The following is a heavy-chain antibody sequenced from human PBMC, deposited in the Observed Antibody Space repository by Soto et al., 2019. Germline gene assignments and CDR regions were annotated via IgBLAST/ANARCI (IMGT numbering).Heavy chain of an antibody. CDR2: MNPNSGNT. V-gene: IGHV1-8*02. Sequence: ASVKVSCKASGGTFSSYTISWVRQATGQGLEWLGWMNPNSGNTGYAMNFQGRVTMTRNTSISTAYMELSSLRSEDTAVYYCARVAIVLVPAVGSHYYGMDVWGQGTTVTVSS. J-gene: IGHJ6*02. CDR1: GGTFSSYT. CDR3: ARVAIVLVPAVGSHYYGMDV. D-gene: IGHD2-2*01.